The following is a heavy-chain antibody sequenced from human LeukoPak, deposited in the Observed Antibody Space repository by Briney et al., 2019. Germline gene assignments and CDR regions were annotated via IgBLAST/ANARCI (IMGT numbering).Heavy chain of an antibody. Sequence: PSQTLSLTCTVSGGSISSGDYYWSWIRQPPGKGLEWIGYIYYSGSTYYNPSLKSLVTISVDTSKNQFSLKLSSVTAADTAVYYCARSNIVGATSPFGYWGQGTLVTVSS. J-gene: IGHJ4*02. CDR3: ARSNIVGATSPFGY. V-gene: IGHV4-30-4*08. CDR1: GGSISSGDYY. CDR2: IYYSGST. D-gene: IGHD1-26*01.